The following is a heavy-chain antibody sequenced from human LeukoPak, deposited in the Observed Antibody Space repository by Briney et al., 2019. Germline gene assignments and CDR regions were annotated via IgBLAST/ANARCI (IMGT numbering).Heavy chain of an antibody. J-gene: IGHJ4*02. CDR2: IIPIFGTA. CDR3: ARGLGLLWFGELASFDY. D-gene: IGHD3-10*01. V-gene: IGHV1-69*13. Sequence: SVKVSCKASGGTFSSYAISWVRQAPGQGLEWMGGIIPIFGTANYAQKFQGRVTITADESTSTAYMELSSLRSEDTAVYYCARGLGLLWFGELASFDYWGQGTLVTVSS. CDR1: GGTFSSYA.